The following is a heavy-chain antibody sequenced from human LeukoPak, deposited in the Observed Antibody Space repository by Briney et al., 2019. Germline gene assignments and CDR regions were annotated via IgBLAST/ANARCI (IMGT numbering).Heavy chain of an antibody. J-gene: IGHJ4*02. D-gene: IGHD2-15*01. CDR1: GFTFSSYA. CDR3: ASAVVVAATIFDY. V-gene: IGHV3-30-3*01. CDR2: ISYDGSNK. Sequence: PGGSLRLSCAASGFTFSSYAMHWVRQAPGKGLEWVAVISYDGSNKYYADSVKGRFTISRDNSNNTLYLQMNGLRAEDTAVYYCASAVVVAATIFDYWGQGTLVTVSS.